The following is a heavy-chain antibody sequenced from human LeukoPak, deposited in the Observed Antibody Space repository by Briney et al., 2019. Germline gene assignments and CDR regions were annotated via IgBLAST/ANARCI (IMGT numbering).Heavy chain of an antibody. CDR1: GGSISSGGYS. Sequence: SETLSLTCAVSGGSISSGGYSWSWIRQPPGEGREWMGYIYHSGSTNYNPSRKSRVTIAADRSKNQFSLKLSSVTAAETAVYYCASRNDRYCGGDCIDAFDIWGQGTMVTVSS. J-gene: IGHJ3*02. V-gene: IGHV4-30-2*01. CDR2: IYHSGST. D-gene: IGHD2-21*02. CDR3: ASRNDRYCGGDCIDAFDI.